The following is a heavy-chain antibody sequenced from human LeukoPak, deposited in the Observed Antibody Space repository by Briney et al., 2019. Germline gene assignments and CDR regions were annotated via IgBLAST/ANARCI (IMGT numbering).Heavy chain of an antibody. Sequence: ASVKVSCKASGYTFTGYYMHWVRQAPGQGLEWMGWINPNSGGTNYAQKFQGRVTTTRDTSISTAYMELSRLTSDDTAVYYCTRGTGSSWFDPWGQGTLVIVSS. J-gene: IGHJ5*02. CDR3: TRGTGSSWFDP. V-gene: IGHV1-2*02. CDR2: INPNSGGT. CDR1: GYTFTGYY. D-gene: IGHD3-10*01.